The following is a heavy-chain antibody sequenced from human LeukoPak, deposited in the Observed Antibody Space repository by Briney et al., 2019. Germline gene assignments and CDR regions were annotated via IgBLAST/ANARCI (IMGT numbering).Heavy chain of an antibody. Sequence: GGSLRLSCAASGFTFSSYAMSWLRQAPGKGLEWVSALSGSGGSTFYADSVKGRFTISRDNSKNTLYLQLNSLRAEDTAVYYCAKIPAPDVLTGYAGFDYRGQGTLVTVSS. D-gene: IGHD3-9*01. CDR2: LSGSGGST. V-gene: IGHV3-23*01. J-gene: IGHJ4*02. CDR3: AKIPAPDVLTGYAGFDY. CDR1: GFTFSSYA.